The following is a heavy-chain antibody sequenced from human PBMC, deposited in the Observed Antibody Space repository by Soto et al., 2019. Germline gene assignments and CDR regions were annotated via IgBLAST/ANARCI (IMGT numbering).Heavy chain of an antibody. CDR3: AFTSGSGSYYFDY. CDR1: GFTFSSYA. D-gene: IGHD3-10*01. V-gene: IGHV3-23*01. Sequence: EVQLLESGGGLVQPGGSLRLSCAASGFTFSSYAMWWVRQAPGKGLECVSAIRGGGETTYYADSVKGRFTISRDNSKNTLYLQMNSLRAEDTAVYYCAFTSGSGSYYFDYWGQGTLVTVSS. CDR2: IRGGGETT. J-gene: IGHJ4*02.